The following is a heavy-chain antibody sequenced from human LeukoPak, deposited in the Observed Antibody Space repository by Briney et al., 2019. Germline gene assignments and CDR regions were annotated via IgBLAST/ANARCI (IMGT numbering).Heavy chain of an antibody. CDR3: ARDVPYYYDSSGYYSPFDC. Sequence: GGSLRLSCAASGFTFSTYAMSWVRQAPGKGLEWVSAISGTGGRTYYADSVKSGFTISRDNSKNTVDLLMNSLRAEDTAIYYCARDVPYYYDSSGYYSPFDCWGQGTLVTVSS. J-gene: IGHJ4*02. V-gene: IGHV3-23*01. D-gene: IGHD3-22*01. CDR1: GFTFSTYA. CDR2: ISGTGGRT.